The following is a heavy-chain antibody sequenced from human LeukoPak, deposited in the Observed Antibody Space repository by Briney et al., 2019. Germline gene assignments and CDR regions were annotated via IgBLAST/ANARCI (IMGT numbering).Heavy chain of an antibody. CDR2: FDPEDGET. J-gene: IGHJ6*02. V-gene: IGHV1-24*01. D-gene: IGHD3-10*01. CDR1: GYTLTELS. CDR3: ARGPPLVRGEHGVGYYYYGMDV. Sequence: ASVKVSCKVSGYTLTELSMHWVRQAPGKGLEWMGGFDPEDGETIYAQKFQGRVTMTEDTSTDTAYMELSSLRSEDTAVYYCARGPPLVRGEHGVGYYYYGMDVWGQGTTVTVSS.